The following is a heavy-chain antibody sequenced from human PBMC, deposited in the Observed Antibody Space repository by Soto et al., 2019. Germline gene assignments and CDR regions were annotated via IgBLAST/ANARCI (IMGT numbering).Heavy chain of an antibody. CDR1: GFTFSSYW. V-gene: IGHV3-7*01. D-gene: IGHD6-13*01. J-gene: IGHJ6*02. Sequence: EVQLVESGGGLVQPGGSLRLSCVDSGFTFSSYWMSWVRQAPVKGLEWVGNIKQDGSEENYVDSVKGRFTISRDNANNSTNLQMNSLRAEDTAVYYCARIAASGRGWDVWGQGTTVVVSS. CDR3: ARIAASGRGWDV. CDR2: IKQDGSEE.